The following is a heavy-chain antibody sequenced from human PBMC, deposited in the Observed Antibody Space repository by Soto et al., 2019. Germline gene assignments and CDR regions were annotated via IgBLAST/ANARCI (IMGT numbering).Heavy chain of an antibody. CDR1: GGSFSSGAYH. V-gene: IGHV4-31*03. CDR3: ARMSATGTRWFDP. J-gene: IGHJ5*02. CDR2: ISYRGNT. D-gene: IGHD6-13*01. Sequence: SETLSLTCTVSGGSFSSGAYHWSWIRQYPGKGLEWIGSISYRGNTYYNPSLKSRLSMSVDTTKHQYSLNLTSVTAADTAVYFCARMSATGTRWFDPWGQGTQVTVSS.